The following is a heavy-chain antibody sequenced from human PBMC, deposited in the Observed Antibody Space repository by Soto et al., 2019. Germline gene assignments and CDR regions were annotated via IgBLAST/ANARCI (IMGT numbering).Heavy chain of an antibody. J-gene: IGHJ6*03. Sequence: GASVKVSCKASGYTFTSYDINWVRQATGQGLEWMGWMNPNSGNTGYAQKFQGRVTMTRNTSISTAYMELSSLRSEDTAVYYCARRHQLLVRFLEWLPTYYYYMDVWGKGTTVTVSS. D-gene: IGHD3-3*01. CDR3: ARRHQLLVRFLEWLPTYYYYMDV. V-gene: IGHV1-8*01. CDR1: GYTFTSYD. CDR2: MNPNSGNT.